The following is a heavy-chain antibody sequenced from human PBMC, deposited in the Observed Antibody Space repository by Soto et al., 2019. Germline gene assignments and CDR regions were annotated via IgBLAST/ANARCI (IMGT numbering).Heavy chain of an antibody. CDR3: ARHFRSYDILTGYSDHDAFDI. Sequence: SETLSLTCAVYGGSFSGYYWSWIRQPPGKGLEWIGEINHSGSTNYNPSLKSRVTISVDTSKNQFSLKLSSVTAADTAVYYCARHFRSYDILTGYSDHDAFDIWGQGTMVTVSS. D-gene: IGHD3-9*01. CDR2: INHSGST. CDR1: GGSFSGYY. J-gene: IGHJ3*02. V-gene: IGHV4-34*01.